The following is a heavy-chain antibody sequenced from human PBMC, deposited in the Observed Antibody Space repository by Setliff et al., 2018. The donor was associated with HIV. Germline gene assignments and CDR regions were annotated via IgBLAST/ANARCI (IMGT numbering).Heavy chain of an antibody. Sequence: ASVKVSCKASGYTFTSYYMHWVRQAPGQGLEWMGIINPSGGSTSYAQKFQGRVTMTRDTSISTAYMELSRLRSDDTAVYYCAREWNGGYDYWGQGTLVTVSS. CDR2: INPSGGST. D-gene: IGHD2-8*01. J-gene: IGHJ4*02. V-gene: IGHV1-46*01. CDR3: AREWNGGYDY. CDR1: GYTFTSYY.